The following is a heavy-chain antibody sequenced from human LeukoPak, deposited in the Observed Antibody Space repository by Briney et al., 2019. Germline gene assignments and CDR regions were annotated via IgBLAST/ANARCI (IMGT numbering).Heavy chain of an antibody. CDR3: AKDINPVLLWFGAVDI. V-gene: IGHV3-9*01. Sequence: GGSLRLSCAASGFTFDDYAMHWVRQAPGRGLEWVSGISWNSGSIGYADSVKGRFTISRDNAKNSLYLQMNSLRAEDTALYYCAKDINPVLLWFGAVDIWGQGTMVTVSS. CDR2: ISWNSGSI. J-gene: IGHJ3*02. CDR1: GFTFDDYA. D-gene: IGHD3-10*01.